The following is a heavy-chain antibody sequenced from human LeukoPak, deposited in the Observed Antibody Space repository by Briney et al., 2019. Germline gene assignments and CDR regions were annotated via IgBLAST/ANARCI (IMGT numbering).Heavy chain of an antibody. V-gene: IGHV3-23*01. CDR3: AKGGMVQGVKRFQFGY. D-gene: IGHD3-10*01. CDR1: GGTFSSYS. J-gene: IGHJ4*02. Sequence: PAGSLRLSCAASGGTFSSYSMSWVRQPPGKGLEWVGAISGSGGSTYYADSVKGRFNISRDNSKNTLYLQMNSLRAEDTAVYYCAKGGMVQGVKRFQFGYWGQGTLVTVSS. CDR2: ISGSGGST.